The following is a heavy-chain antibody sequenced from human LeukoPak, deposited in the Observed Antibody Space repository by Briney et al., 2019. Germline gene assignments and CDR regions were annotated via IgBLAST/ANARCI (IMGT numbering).Heavy chain of an antibody. V-gene: IGHV1-2*02. CDR1: GYTFTGYY. CDR2: INPNSGGT. Sequence: ASVKASCKASGYTFTGYYMHWVRQAPGQVLEWMGWINPNSGGTNIAQKFLGRVTMTRDTSISTAYMDLSRLRSDDTAVYYCASPLKYSSGWFHAFDLWGQGTMVTVSS. J-gene: IGHJ3*01. CDR3: ASPLKYSSGWFHAFDL. D-gene: IGHD6-19*01.